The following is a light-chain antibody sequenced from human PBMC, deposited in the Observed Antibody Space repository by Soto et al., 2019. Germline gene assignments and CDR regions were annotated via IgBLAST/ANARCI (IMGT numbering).Light chain of an antibody. CDR1: QGVSRY. Sequence: IQLTQSPSSLSASVGDSVTITCRASQGVSRYLSWYQQKPWRAPILLISAASTLQSGVPARFSGSGSGTDFTLSITSLQPEDCATYYCQQRNNYPVTFGGGTKVEIK. CDR2: AAS. CDR3: QQRNNYPVT. J-gene: IGKJ4*01. V-gene: IGKV1-9*01.